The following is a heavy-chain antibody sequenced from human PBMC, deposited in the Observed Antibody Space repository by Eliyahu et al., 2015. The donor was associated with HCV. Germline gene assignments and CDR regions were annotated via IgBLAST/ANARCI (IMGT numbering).Heavy chain of an antibody. D-gene: IGHD5-18*01. CDR2: ISSSSSYI. V-gene: IGHV3-21*01. J-gene: IGHJ6*02. CDR3: ASSDTAMVTMGRDYYYYGMDV. Sequence: LEWVSSISSSSSYIYYADSVKGRFTISRDNAKNSLYLQMNSLRAEDTAVYYCASSDTAMVTMGRDYYYYGMDVWGQGTTVTVSS.